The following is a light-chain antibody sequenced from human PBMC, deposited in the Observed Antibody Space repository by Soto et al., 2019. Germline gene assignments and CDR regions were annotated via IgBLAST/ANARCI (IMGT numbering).Light chain of an antibody. CDR1: QTVLHSSNNKNY. CDR2: WAS. Sequence: DIVMTQSPDSLAVSLGERATINCKSSQTVLHSSNNKNYFAWYQQKPGQSPKLLISWASTRESGVPDRFSGSGSGTDFTLTISSLQAEDVAVYYCQQHYGILYTFGRGTKLEIK. CDR3: QQHYGILYT. V-gene: IGKV4-1*01. J-gene: IGKJ2*01.